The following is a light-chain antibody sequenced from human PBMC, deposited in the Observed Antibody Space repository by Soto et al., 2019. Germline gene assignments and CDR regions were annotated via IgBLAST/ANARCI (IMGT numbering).Light chain of an antibody. Sequence: EIVLTQSPGTLSLSPGERATLSCRASQSVSSYLAWYQQKPGQAPRLLIYDASNRATGIPARFSGSGSGTDFTLTISSLEPGDFAVYYCQQRSSWPPTFGQGTRLENK. V-gene: IGKV3-11*01. CDR2: DAS. J-gene: IGKJ5*01. CDR3: QQRSSWPPT. CDR1: QSVSSY.